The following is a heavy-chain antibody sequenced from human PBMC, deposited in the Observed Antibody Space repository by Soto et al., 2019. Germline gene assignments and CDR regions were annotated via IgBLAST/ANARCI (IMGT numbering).Heavy chain of an antibody. V-gene: IGHV1-69*01. CDR2: IIPIFGTA. CDR1: GGTFSSYA. D-gene: IGHD3-22*01. J-gene: IGHJ4*02. Sequence: QVQLVQSGAEVKKPGSSVKVSCKASGGTFSSYAISWVRQAPGQGLEWMGGIIPIFGTANYAQKFQGRVTITADESTSTAYMEMSSLRSEDTAVYYCARGDTYYYDSSGYYFDWGQGTLVTVSS. CDR3: ARGDTYYYDSSGYYFD.